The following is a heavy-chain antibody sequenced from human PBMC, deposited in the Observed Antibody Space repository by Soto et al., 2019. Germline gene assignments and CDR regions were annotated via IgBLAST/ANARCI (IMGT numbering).Heavy chain of an antibody. CDR2: IYHSGSS. Sequence: SETLSLTCTVSGDSISRGGYYWTWIRQHPGKGLEWIGYIYHSGSSFSNPSLESRAMLSVDTSKNQFSLRLSSVTAADTAVYYCARTTMKRVVSHFDSWGQGTLGTVSS. J-gene: IGHJ5*01. D-gene: IGHD3-22*01. V-gene: IGHV4-31*03. CDR1: GDSISRGGYY. CDR3: ARTTMKRVVSHFDS.